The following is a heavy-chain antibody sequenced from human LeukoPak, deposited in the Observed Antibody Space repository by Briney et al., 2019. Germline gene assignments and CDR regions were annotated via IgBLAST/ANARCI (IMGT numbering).Heavy chain of an antibody. D-gene: IGHD3-22*01. CDR2: VSTSDGKT. Sequence: GASVKVSRKASGYTFSNYGVSWVRQAPGRGLEWMGWVSTSDGKTGFAQNLQGRLTMSTDTSASIAYMELRSLRSEDTAVYYCVRSEYDTSGYYSRHFDSWGQGTLVTVSS. CDR1: GYTFSNYG. CDR3: VRSEYDTSGYYSRHFDS. V-gene: IGHV1-18*01. J-gene: IGHJ4*02.